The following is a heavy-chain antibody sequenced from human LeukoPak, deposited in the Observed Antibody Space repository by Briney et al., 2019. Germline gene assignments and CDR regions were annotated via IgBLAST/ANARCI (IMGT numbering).Heavy chain of an antibody. Sequence: GGSLRLSCAASGLTFSSYAMHWVRQAPGEGLEYVSGISSNGGSTYYANSVKGRFTISRDNSKNTLYLQMGSLRAEDMAVYYCARGQVGAINDAFDIWGQGTMVTVSS. CDR3: ARGQVGAINDAFDI. J-gene: IGHJ3*02. CDR2: ISSNGGST. V-gene: IGHV3-64*01. D-gene: IGHD1-26*01. CDR1: GLTFSSYA.